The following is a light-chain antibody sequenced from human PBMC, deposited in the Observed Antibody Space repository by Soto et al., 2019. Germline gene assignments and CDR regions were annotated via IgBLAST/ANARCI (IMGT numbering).Light chain of an antibody. CDR2: NVR. Sequence: QSALTQPASVSGSPGQSITISCTGTSSDVGGYDYVSWYQQYAGKAPKLTIYNVRNRPSGVSNRFSGSKSGNTASLTISGLQLEDEADYFCSSYTNSGTVLFGGGTKLTVL. V-gene: IGLV2-14*01. CDR1: SSDVGGYDY. CDR3: SSYTNSGTVL. J-gene: IGLJ2*01.